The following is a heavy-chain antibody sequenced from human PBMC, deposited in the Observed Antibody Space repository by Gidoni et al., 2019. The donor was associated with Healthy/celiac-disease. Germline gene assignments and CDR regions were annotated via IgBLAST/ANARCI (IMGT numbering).Heavy chain of an antibody. Sequence: QVQLVESGGGVVQPGRSLRLSCAASGFTFSSYGMHWVRQAPGKGLEWVAVIWYDGSNKYYADSVKGRFTISRDNSKNTLYLQMNSLRAEDTAVYYCARADLGYCSGGSCYLFDYWGQGTLVTVSS. CDR3: ARADLGYCSGGSCYLFDY. CDR2: IWYDGSNK. V-gene: IGHV3-33*01. D-gene: IGHD2-15*01. CDR1: GFTFSSYG. J-gene: IGHJ4*02.